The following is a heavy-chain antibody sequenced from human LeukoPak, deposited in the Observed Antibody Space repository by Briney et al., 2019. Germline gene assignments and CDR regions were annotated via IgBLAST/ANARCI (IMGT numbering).Heavy chain of an antibody. D-gene: IGHD2-21*01. V-gene: IGHV3-30*04. CDR2: ISFDETHQ. J-gene: IGHJ4*02. Sequence: PGRSLRLSCAASGFNFAQSSMHWVRQAPGKGLEWLAVISFDETHQNYAESVKGRFTISRDNSKNTLDLQMNRLRGDDTAVYYCARRKLTFLAIWGQGTLVTVSS. CDR3: ARRKLTFLAI. CDR1: GFNFAQSS.